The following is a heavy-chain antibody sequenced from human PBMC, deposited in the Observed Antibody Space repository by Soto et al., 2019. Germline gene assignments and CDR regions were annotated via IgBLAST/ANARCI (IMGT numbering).Heavy chain of an antibody. J-gene: IGHJ3*01. D-gene: IGHD6-19*01. CDR2: LIHSGTT. CDR1: GDSISSPKW. Sequence: QVQLQESGPGLVKPSGTLSLTCAVSGDSISSPKWWTWLRQPPGKGLEWIGDLIHSGTTNYNPSLKSRVLLIVEKSQNQFSLRLTSVTASDTAIYFCAYSSGWYRHDVWGQGTSVTVSS. CDR3: AYSSGWYRHDV. V-gene: IGHV4-4*02.